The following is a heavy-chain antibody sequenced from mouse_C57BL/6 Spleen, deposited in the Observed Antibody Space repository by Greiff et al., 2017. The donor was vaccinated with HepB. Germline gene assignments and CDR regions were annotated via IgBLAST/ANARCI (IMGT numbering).Heavy chain of an antibody. D-gene: IGHD2-3*01. CDR1: GFSLTSYG. J-gene: IGHJ4*01. V-gene: IGHV2-2*01. Sequence: VMLVESGPGLVQPSQSLSITCTVSGFSLTSYGVHWVRQSPGKGLEWLGVIWSGGSTDYNAAFISRLSISKDNSKSQVFFKMNSLQADDTAIYYCARFYDGYLYAMDYWGQGTSVTVSS. CDR3: ARFYDGYLYAMDY. CDR2: IWSGGST.